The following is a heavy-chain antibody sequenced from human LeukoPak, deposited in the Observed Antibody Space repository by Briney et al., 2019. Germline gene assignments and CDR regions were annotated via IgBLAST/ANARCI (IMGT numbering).Heavy chain of an antibody. Sequence: GGSLRLSCTASGFTFSSYWMSWVRQAPGKVLEWVANIKQDGSEKYYVDSVKGRFTISRDNAKNSLYLRMNSLRAEDTAVYYCARSNSAAFDIWGQGTMVTVSS. D-gene: IGHD2/OR15-2a*01. CDR3: ARSNSAAFDI. CDR2: IKQDGSEK. CDR1: GFTFSSYW. J-gene: IGHJ3*02. V-gene: IGHV3-7*01.